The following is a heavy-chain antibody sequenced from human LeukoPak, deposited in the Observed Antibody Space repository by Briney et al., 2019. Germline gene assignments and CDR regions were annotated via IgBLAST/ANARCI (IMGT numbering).Heavy chain of an antibody. D-gene: IGHD2-2*01. CDR1: GFTFSTYW. CDR3: ARGVVPAPIYYFDY. J-gene: IGHJ4*02. Sequence: SGGSLRLSCAASGFTFSTYWMHWVRQAPGKGLVWVSRFNSDGSSTYYADSVKGRFTISRDNSKNTLYLLMNSLRAEDTAVYYCARGVVPAPIYYFDYWGQGTLVTVSS. V-gene: IGHV3-74*01. CDR2: FNSDGSST.